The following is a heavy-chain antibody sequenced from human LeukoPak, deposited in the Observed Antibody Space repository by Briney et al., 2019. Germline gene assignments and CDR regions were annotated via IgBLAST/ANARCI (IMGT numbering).Heavy chain of an antibody. CDR3: AKSRGDLTLYDPFDY. J-gene: IGHJ4*02. D-gene: IGHD4-17*01. Sequence: GRSLRLSCAASGFTFDDYAMHWVRQAPGKGLEWVAVISYDGSNKYYADSVKGRFTISRDNSKNTLYLQMNSLRAEDTAVYYCAKSRGDLTLYDPFDYWGQGTLVTVSS. CDR1: GFTFDDYA. V-gene: IGHV3-30*18. CDR2: ISYDGSNK.